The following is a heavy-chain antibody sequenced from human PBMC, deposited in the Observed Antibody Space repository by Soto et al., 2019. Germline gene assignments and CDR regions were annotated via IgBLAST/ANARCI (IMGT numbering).Heavy chain of an antibody. CDR2: IRSKANNYAT. V-gene: IGHV3-73*02. Sequence: EVQLVESGGGLVQPGGSLKLSCAASGFTFSGSAVHWVRQASGKGLEWVGRIRSKANNYATAYAASVQGRFTIFRDDLKNTAYLQMNRLKTEDTAVYYCTNPQVYYGRDVWGQGTTVTVSS. J-gene: IGHJ6*02. CDR1: GFTFSGSA. CDR3: TNPQVYYGRDV.